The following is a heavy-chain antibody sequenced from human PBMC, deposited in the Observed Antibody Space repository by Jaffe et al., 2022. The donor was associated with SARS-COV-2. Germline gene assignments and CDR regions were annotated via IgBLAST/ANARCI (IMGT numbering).Heavy chain of an antibody. CDR3: ARDLAVGGTADFDP. CDR2: HYYSGTI. J-gene: IGHJ5*02. CDR1: GGSIVSGTPY. D-gene: IGHD6-19*01. Sequence: QLRLQESGPGLVKPSETLSLTCTVSGGSIVSGTPYWAWIRQAPGKGLEWIVSHYYSGTIYYNPSLKSRISISTDSSKNQFSLKLSSATAADTAVYYCARDLAVGGTADFDPWGQGILVTVSS. V-gene: IGHV4-39*02.